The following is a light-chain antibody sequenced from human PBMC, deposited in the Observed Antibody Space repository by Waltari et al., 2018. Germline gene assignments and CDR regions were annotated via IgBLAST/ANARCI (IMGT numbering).Light chain of an antibody. CDR3: GTWDSSLSDVV. CDR2: DND. CDR1: NSNIGNKD. J-gene: IGLJ2*01. Sequence: QSVLTQPPSVSAAPGQKVTISCSGSNSNIGNKDVFWYQQFPGTAPKLLLYDNDERPSGIPDRFSGSKSGTSATLGITGLQTGDEADYYCGTWDSSLSDVVFGGGTKLTVL. V-gene: IGLV1-51*01.